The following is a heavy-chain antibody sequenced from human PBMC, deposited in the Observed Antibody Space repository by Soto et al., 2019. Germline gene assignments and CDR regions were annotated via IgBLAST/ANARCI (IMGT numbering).Heavy chain of an antibody. J-gene: IGHJ3*02. Sequence: QVQLVESGGDVVQPGRSLRLSCAASGFTFSSYGMHWVRQAPGKGLEWVAVISYDGSHKYYADSVKGRFTISRDNSKNTLYLQMNSLKTEDTAVYYCAIFPPWRPDAFDIWGQGTMVIVSS. V-gene: IGHV3-30*03. D-gene: IGHD6-6*01. CDR2: ISYDGSHK. CDR1: GFTFSSYG. CDR3: AIFPPWRPDAFDI.